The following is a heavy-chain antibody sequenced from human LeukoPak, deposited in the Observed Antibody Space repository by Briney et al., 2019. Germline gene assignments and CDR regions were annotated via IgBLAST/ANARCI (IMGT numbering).Heavy chain of an antibody. CDR2: FDPEDGET. CDR3: ATGAMVVVPHAFDI. D-gene: IGHD3-22*01. CDR1: GYTLTNLS. V-gene: IGHV1-24*01. Sequence: GASVKVSCKVSGYTLTNLSMNWVRQAPGKGLEWMGGFDPEDGETIYAQKFQGRVTMTEDTSTDTAYMELSSLRSEDTAVYYCATGAMVVVPHAFDIWGQGAMVTVSS. J-gene: IGHJ3*02.